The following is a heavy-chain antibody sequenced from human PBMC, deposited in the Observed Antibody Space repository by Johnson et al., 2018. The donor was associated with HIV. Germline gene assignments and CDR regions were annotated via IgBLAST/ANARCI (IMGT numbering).Heavy chain of an antibody. CDR3: ARECSSSKWTYGFDI. V-gene: IGHV3-30*02. D-gene: IGHD6-13*01. Sequence: QVQLLESGGGVVQPGGSLRLSCAASGFSFSDYGIHWVRQAPGKGLEWVAFIRYDGSNRFYADSVKGRFTISRDNSKNTLSLQMNSLRADDTALYYCARECSSSKWTYGFDIWGQGTMVTVSS. CDR2: IRYDGSNR. CDR1: GFSFSDYG. J-gene: IGHJ3*02.